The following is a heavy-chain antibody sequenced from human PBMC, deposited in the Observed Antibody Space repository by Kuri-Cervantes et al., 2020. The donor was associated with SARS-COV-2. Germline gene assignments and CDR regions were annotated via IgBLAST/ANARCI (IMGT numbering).Heavy chain of an antibody. CDR1: GYTFTDYY. D-gene: IGHD1-7*01. CDR2: VNPKTGGT. J-gene: IGHJ3*02. Sequence: ASVKVSCKASGYTFTDYYIHWVRQAPGQGLEWMGWVNPKTGGTKYAQKLQGRVTMTRDTSISTAYMELSRLRSDDTAVYYRARDWNYLALSGDAFDIWGQGTMVTVSS. CDR3: ARDWNYLALSGDAFDI. V-gene: IGHV1-2*02.